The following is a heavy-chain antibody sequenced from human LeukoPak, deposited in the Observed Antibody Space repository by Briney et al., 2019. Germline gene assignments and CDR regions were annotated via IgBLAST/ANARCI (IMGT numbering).Heavy chain of an antibody. J-gene: IGHJ4*02. CDR1: GYTFTGYN. Sequence: ASVTVSCKASGYTFTGYNMHWVRQAPGQGLEWMGWINPNSGGTNYAQKFQGRVTMTRDTSISTAYMELSRLRSDDTAVYYCARSVYSGYDFDYWGQGTLVTVSS. V-gene: IGHV1-2*02. CDR3: ARSVYSGYDFDY. D-gene: IGHD5-12*01. CDR2: INPNSGGT.